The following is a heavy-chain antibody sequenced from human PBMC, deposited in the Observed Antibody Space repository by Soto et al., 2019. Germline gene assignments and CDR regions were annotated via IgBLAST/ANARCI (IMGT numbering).Heavy chain of an antibody. CDR1: GGTFSSYA. V-gene: IGHV1-69*12. CDR2: IIPIFGTA. CDR3: ARGGPNVEMATSTSWYFDL. D-gene: IGHD5-12*01. J-gene: IGHJ2*01. Sequence: QVQLMQSGAEVKKPGSSVKVSCKASGGTFSSYAISWVRQAPGQGLEWMGGIIPIFGTANYAQKFQGRVTITADESTSTAYMELSSLRSEDTAVYYWARGGPNVEMATSTSWYFDLWGRGTLVTVSS.